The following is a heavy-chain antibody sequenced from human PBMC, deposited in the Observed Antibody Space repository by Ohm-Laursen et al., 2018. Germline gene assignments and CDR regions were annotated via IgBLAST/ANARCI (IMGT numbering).Heavy chain of an antibody. CDR1: GYSISSGYF. J-gene: IGHJ5*02. CDR3: ARGLWWFDP. V-gene: IGHV4-38-2*02. CDR2: IYHSGST. Sequence: SDTLSLTCPVSGYSISSGYFWGWIRQPPGKGLEWIGTIYHSGSTYYNPSLKSRVTISVDTSKNQFSLKLSSVTAADTALYYCARGLWWFDPWGQGTLVTVSS.